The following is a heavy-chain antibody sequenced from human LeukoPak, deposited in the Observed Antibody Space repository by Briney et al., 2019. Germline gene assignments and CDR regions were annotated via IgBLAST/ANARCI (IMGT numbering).Heavy chain of an antibody. J-gene: IGHJ6*03. CDR1: GGSISSYY. V-gene: IGHV4-4*07. Sequence: SETLSLTCTVPGGSISSYYWSWIRQPAGKGLEWIGRIYTSGGATYNPSLKSRVTMSVDTSKNQFSLKLSSVTAADTAVYYCARTTEGYCSSTRCYGFDYYYYMDVWGKGTTVTISS. CDR3: ARTTEGYCSSTRCYGFDYYYYMDV. D-gene: IGHD2-2*01. CDR2: IYTSGGA.